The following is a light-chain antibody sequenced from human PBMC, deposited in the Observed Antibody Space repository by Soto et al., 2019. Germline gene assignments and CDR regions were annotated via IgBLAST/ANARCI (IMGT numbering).Light chain of an antibody. V-gene: IGKV3-15*01. Sequence: EIVMTQSPATLSVSPGERVTLSCRASQSVSSNLAWYQQKPGQAPRLLIYGASTRATGIPARFSGGGSETEFTLTISSLPSEDFAVYYCQQYHNWPPRTFGQGTKVEIK. J-gene: IGKJ1*01. CDR3: QQYHNWPPRT. CDR2: GAS. CDR1: QSVSSN.